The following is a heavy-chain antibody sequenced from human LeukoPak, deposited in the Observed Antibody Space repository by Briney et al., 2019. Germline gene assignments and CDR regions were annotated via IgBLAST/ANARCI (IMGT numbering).Heavy chain of an antibody. CDR1: GGSFSVYY. D-gene: IGHD5-24*01. CDR2: INHSGST. Sequence: SETLSLTCAVYGGSFSVYYWSWIRQPPGKGLEWIGEINHSGSTNYNPSLKSRVTISVDTSKNQFSLKLSSVTAADTAVYYCARRRWAFDYWGQGTLVTVSS. V-gene: IGHV4-34*01. J-gene: IGHJ4*02. CDR3: ARRRWAFDY.